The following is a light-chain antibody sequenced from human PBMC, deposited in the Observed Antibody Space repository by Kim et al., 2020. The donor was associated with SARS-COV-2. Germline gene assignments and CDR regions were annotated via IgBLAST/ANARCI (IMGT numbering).Light chain of an antibody. CDR3: QVWDTTSEQVI. CDR2: HDS. Sequence: APGKTATITCGGDNIETKSVHWYRQRPGQAPVLVVSHDSDRPSGIPERFFGSNSGNTANLTISRVEVDDEADYYCQVWDTTSEQVIFGGGTQLTVL. V-gene: IGLV3-21*03. J-gene: IGLJ2*01. CDR1: NIETKS.